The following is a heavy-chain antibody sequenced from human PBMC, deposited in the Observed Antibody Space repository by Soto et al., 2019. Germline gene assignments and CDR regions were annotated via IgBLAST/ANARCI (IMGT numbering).Heavy chain of an antibody. Sequence: PGGSLRLSCTTSGFTFGDYAMSWFRQAPGKGLEWIGYIRSKTYGGTTEYAASVKGRFTISRDDSKRVAHLQMNSLESEDTAVYYCARRNYLDYWGQGTLVTVSS. CDR2: IRSKTYGGTT. V-gene: IGHV3-49*03. J-gene: IGHJ4*02. CDR3: ARRNYLDY. CDR1: GFTFGDYA.